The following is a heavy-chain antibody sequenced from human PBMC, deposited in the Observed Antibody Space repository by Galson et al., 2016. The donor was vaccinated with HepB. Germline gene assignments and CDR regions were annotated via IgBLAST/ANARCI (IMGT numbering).Heavy chain of an antibody. D-gene: IGHD4-11*01. Sequence: SLRLSCAASGFTFSSYVMSWVRQAPGKGLEWVSVISGSGGSTYYADSVKGRFTISRDNSKNTMYLQMNSLRAEDTAVYYCAKDYSNYFWYSDFWGRGTLVTVSS. V-gene: IGHV3-23*01. CDR3: AKDYSNYFWYSDF. J-gene: IGHJ2*01. CDR2: ISGSGGST. CDR1: GFTFSSYV.